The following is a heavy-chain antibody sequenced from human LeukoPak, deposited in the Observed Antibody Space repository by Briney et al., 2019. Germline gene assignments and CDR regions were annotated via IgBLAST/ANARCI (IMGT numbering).Heavy chain of an antibody. J-gene: IGHJ4*02. CDR3: AKINSDY. D-gene: IGHD5-24*01. Sequence: VGSLRLSCAASGFTFSSYSMNWVRQAPGKGLEWVSVIYSGGSTYYADSVKGRFTISRDNSKNTLYLQMNSLRAEDTAVYYCAKINSDYWGQGTLVTVSS. CDR2: IYSGGST. CDR1: GFTFSSYS. V-gene: IGHV3-53*01.